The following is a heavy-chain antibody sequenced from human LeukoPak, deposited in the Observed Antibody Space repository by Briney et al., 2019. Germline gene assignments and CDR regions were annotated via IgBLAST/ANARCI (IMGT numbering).Heavy chain of an antibody. J-gene: IGHJ4*02. V-gene: IGHV1-18*01. D-gene: IGHD2-2*01. CDR2: ISAYNGNT. CDR3: ARVLAYCSSTSCHDY. CDR1: GYTFSNYG. Sequence: ASVKVSCKASGYTFSNYGVSWVRQAPGQGLEWMGWISAYNGNTDYAQKLQGRVTMTTDTSTSTAYMELTSLGSDDTAVYYCARVLAYCSSTSCHDYWGQGTLVTVSS.